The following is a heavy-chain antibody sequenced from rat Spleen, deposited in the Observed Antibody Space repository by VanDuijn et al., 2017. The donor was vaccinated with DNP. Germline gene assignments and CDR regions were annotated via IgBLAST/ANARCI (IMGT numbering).Heavy chain of an antibody. CDR1: GFSLTSYG. V-gene: IGHV2-15*01. CDR3: TRGGTGILFWYFDF. CDR2: MWSGGIA. D-gene: IGHD1-4*01. J-gene: IGHJ1*01. Sequence: QVQLKESGPGLVQPSQTLSLTCTVSGFSLTSYGVSWVRQSPGKGLEWIGAMWSGGIADYNSVLKSRLSISRDTSKSQVFLKMNSLQTEDTAIYFCTRGGTGILFWYFDFWGPGTVVSVSS.